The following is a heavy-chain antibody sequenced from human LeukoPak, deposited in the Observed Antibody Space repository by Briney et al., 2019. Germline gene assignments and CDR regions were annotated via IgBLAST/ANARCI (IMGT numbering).Heavy chain of an antibody. V-gene: IGHV5-51*01. CDR3: ARFLHGNSLDY. CDR1: GAPFSDTY. J-gene: IGHJ4*02. D-gene: IGHD1-7*01. CDR2: VYFDGSDT. Sequence: GASLQISCHSSGAPFSDTYIALVRPLAGKGLEWMGIVYFDGSDTKYSPSFQGQVASSVDQSFSRAYLQWTSLETSDASMYYCARFLHGNSLDYWGQGTLVTVSS.